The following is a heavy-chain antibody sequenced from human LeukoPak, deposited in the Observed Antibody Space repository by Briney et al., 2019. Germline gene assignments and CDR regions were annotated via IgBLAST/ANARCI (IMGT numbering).Heavy chain of an antibody. Sequence: GGSLRLSCAASGFTFSSDSMKWVRQAPGKGVEWGSSISSSSREIYYADSVKGRVTIYRDNEKNSVYVQMNSLRAEDTAVYYCARARPPTIFGVVIPYYYMDVWGKGTTVTVSS. V-gene: IGHV3-21*01. D-gene: IGHD3-3*01. CDR2: ISSSSREI. CDR1: GFTFSSDS. CDR3: ARARPPTIFGVVIPYYYMDV. J-gene: IGHJ6*03.